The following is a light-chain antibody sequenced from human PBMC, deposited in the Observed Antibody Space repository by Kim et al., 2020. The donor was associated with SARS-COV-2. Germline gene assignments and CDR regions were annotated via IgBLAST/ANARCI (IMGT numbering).Light chain of an antibody. J-gene: IGLJ3*02. V-gene: IGLV4-69*01. CDR1: SVHSSYA. CDR2: LNGDGSH. Sequence: QLVLTQSPSASASLGASVKLTCTLSSVHSSYAIAWHQQQPEKGPRYLMKLNGDGSHSKGDGIPDRFSGSSSGAERYLTISSLQSEDEADYYCQTWGTGIPVFGGGTQLTVL. CDR3: QTWGTGIPV.